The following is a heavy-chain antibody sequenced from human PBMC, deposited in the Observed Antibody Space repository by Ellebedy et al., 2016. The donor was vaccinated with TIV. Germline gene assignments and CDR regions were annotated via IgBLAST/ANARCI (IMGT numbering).Heavy chain of an antibody. J-gene: IGHJ4*02. Sequence: MPSETLSLTCTVSGGSMSTYYWTWIRQPPGKGLEWIGYISYSGSTNYNPSLKSRVTISVDTSKNQFSLKLSSVTAADTAVYYWARGRGAAIVVVVAATFFDYWGQGTLVTVSS. CDR2: ISYSGST. D-gene: IGHD2-15*01. CDR1: GGSMSTYY. CDR3: ARGRGAAIVVVVAATFFDY. V-gene: IGHV4-59*12.